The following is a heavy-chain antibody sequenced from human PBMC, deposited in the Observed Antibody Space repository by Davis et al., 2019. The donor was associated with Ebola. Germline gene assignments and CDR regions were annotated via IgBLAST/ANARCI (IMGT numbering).Heavy chain of an antibody. CDR3: ASEDTVMMTEDY. D-gene: IGHD5-18*01. V-gene: IGHV4-39*07. CDR2: IYYSGSP. CDR1: GGSISSSNYY. Sequence: PGGSLRLSCTVSGGSISSSNYYWAWIRQPPGKGLEWIGDIYYSGSPSYNPSLRSRVTISVDTSKNQYSLTLSSVTAADTAVYYCASEDTVMMTEDYWGQGTLVTVSS. J-gene: IGHJ4*02.